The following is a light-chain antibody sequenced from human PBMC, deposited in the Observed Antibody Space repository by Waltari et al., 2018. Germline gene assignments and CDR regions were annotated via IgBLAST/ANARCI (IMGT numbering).Light chain of an antibody. V-gene: IGLV1-51*02. J-gene: IGLJ2*01. CDR3: GTWDTSLSALI. Sequence: SVLTQPPSVSAAPGQKVTISCSASGSNIGTDYVTWYQQLPGKAPKLFIYENNKRPSGIPDRFSGSKSGTSATLGITGLQTGDEADYYCGTWDTSLSALIFGGGTKLTVL. CDR1: GSNIGTDY. CDR2: ENN.